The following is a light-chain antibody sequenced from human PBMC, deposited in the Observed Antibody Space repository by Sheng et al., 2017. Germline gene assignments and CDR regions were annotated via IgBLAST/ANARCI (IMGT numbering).Light chain of an antibody. CDR2: DAS. CDR3: QQTSRTPYT. J-gene: IGKJ2*01. CDR1: QSVSSD. Sequence: EIVLTQSPATLSLSPGERATLSCRASQSVSSDLAWYQQKPGQAPRLLIYDASNRATGIPARFSGSGSGTDFTLTISSLQPEDFATYYCQQTSRTPYTFGHGTKLEIK. V-gene: IGKV3-11*01.